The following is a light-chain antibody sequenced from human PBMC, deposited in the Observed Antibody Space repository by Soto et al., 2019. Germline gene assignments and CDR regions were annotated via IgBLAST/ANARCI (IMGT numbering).Light chain of an antibody. J-gene: IGKJ1*01. V-gene: IGKV1-5*03. CDR2: EAS. CDR3: QQSRDYPWT. Sequence: DIQMTQSPSTLSASVGDRVTITCRASQSINSYLAWYQQKPGKAPKLQIYEASNLESGVPSRFSGSGSGTEFTLTISSLQPDDFATYYCQQSRDYPWTFGQGTKVDIK. CDR1: QSINSY.